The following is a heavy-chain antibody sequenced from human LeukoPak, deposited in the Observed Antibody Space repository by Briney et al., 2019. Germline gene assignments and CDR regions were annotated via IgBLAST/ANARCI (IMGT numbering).Heavy chain of an antibody. CDR1: GVSISSGGYS. Sequence: PSETLSLTCAVSGVSISSGGYSWSWIRQPPGKGLEWIGYISHSGNTYYNPSLKSRVTMSVDTSKNQFSLELSSVTAADTAVYYCAREEQWLSQHSLDYWGQGTLVTVSS. CDR3: AREEQWLSQHSLDY. CDR2: ISHSGNT. D-gene: IGHD6-19*01. J-gene: IGHJ4*02. V-gene: IGHV4-30-2*01.